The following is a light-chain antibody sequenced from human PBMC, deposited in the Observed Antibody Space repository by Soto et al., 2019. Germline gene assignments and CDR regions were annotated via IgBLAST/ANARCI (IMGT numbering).Light chain of an antibody. J-gene: IGKJ1*01. CDR3: QQTYSTPWT. CDR2: GAS. V-gene: IGKV1-39*01. Sequence: IQMTQSPSFLSASVGDRVTITCWASQSISTYLNWYQQKPGKAPKLLIYGASTLQSAVPSRFTGSGSETDFTLTISSLQPEDFATYHCQQTYSTPWTFGQGTKV. CDR1: QSISTY.